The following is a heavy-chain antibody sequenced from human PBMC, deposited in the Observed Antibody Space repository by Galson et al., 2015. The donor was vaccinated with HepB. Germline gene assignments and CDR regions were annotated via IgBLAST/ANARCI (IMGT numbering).Heavy chain of an antibody. CDR1: GFTFNNAW. J-gene: IGHJ4*02. D-gene: IGHD3-3*01. V-gene: IGHV3-15*01. CDR3: TTAYPVAFLGY. Sequence: SLRLSCAASGFTFNNAWMSWVRQAPGKGLEWVGRIKSKTDGGTADYAAPVKGRFTISRDDSKNTLSLQMNSLNTEDTAMYHCTTAYPVAFLGYWGQGTLVTVSS. CDR2: IKSKTDGGTA.